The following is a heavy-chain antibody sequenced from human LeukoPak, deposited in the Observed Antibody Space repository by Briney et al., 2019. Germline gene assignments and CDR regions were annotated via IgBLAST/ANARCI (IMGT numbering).Heavy chain of an antibody. Sequence: GRSLRLSCAACGFTFSAHSVHWVRQAPGKGLEWVAFISYDGKIKYYADSVKGRFTISRDNSKNTLFLQMNSLRTGDTAMYYCSRNPEMEYWFDPWGQGTLVTVSS. CDR1: GFTFSAHS. V-gene: IGHV3-30*04. J-gene: IGHJ5*02. CDR2: ISYDGKIK. D-gene: IGHD3-3*01. CDR3: SRNPEMEYWFDP.